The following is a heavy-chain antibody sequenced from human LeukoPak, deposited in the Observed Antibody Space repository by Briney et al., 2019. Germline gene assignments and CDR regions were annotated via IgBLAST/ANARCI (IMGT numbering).Heavy chain of an antibody. D-gene: IGHD3-3*01. J-gene: IGHJ6*02. Sequence: GGSLRLSCAASGFTFSSYWMHWVRQAPGKGLVWVSRINSDGSSTSYADSVKGRFTISRDNAKNTLYLQMNSLRAEDTAVYYCAREGYDFWSGYYYYGMDVWGRGTTVTVSS. CDR3: AREGYDFWSGYYYYGMDV. CDR2: INSDGSST. V-gene: IGHV3-74*01. CDR1: GFTFSSYW.